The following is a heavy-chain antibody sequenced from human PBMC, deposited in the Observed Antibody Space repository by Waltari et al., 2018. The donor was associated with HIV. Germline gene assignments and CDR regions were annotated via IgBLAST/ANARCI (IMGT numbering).Heavy chain of an antibody. V-gene: IGHV3-30-3*01. D-gene: IGHD3-22*01. CDR1: GFTFSRHA. CDR3: ARDPYYYDSSGYLCYFDY. Sequence: QVQLVESGGGVVQPGRSLRLSGAASGFTFSRHAIPSVSKAPGKGLEWLAVISYDGSNKYYADSVKGRFTISRDISKNTLYLQMNSLRAEDTAVYYCARDPYYYDSSGYLCYFDYWGQGTLVTVSS. J-gene: IGHJ4*02. CDR2: ISYDGSNK.